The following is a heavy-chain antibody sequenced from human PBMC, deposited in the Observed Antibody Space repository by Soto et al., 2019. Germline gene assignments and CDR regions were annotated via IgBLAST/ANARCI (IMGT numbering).Heavy chain of an antibody. CDR2: ISSSGSTA. CDR3: TRAAWFPYLSFY. CDR1: GFTFSRFE. D-gene: IGHD3-10*01. J-gene: IGHJ4*02. V-gene: IGHV3-48*03. Sequence: GGSLRLSCAASGFTFSRFESHWVRQAPGKGLEWISYISSSGSTAYYASSVEGRFTISRDNANNSVYLQMDSLRAEDTALYYCTRAAWFPYLSFYWGQGALVTVSS.